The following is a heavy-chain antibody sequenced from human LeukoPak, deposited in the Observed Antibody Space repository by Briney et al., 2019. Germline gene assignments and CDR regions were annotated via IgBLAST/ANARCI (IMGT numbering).Heavy chain of an antibody. CDR1: GFTVISYE. CDR3: ARALPSSYYYFDY. Sequence: PGGSLRLSCAASGFTVISYEMNWVRQAPGKGLEWVSYISSSGTTIYYADSVKGRFSISRDNAKNSLYLQMNSLRAGDTAVYYCARALPSSYYYFDYWGQGTLVTVSS. CDR2: ISSSGTTI. J-gene: IGHJ4*02. D-gene: IGHD6-13*01. V-gene: IGHV3-48*03.